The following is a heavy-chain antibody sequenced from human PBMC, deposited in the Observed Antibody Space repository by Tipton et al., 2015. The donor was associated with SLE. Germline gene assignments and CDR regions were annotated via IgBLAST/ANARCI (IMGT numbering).Heavy chain of an antibody. CDR1: GGSFSSGSYY. CDR3: ARAVVHRILYGLDV. J-gene: IGHJ6*02. D-gene: IGHD5-18*01. V-gene: IGHV4-61*01. CDR2: MYYSGIT. Sequence: TLSLTCAVYGGSFSSGSYYWSWIRQPPGKGLEWIAYMYYSGITNYNPSLKSRVTISLDTSENQFSLKLSSVTAADTAIYYCARAVVHRILYGLDVWGQGTTVTVSS.